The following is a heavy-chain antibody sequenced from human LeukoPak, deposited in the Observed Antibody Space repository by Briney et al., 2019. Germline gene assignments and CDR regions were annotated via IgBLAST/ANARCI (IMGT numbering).Heavy chain of an antibody. D-gene: IGHD6-13*01. CDR1: GFTFSSYS. V-gene: IGHV3-21*01. CDR3: ARDLSSSTNWFDP. J-gene: IGHJ5*02. CDR2: ISSSSSYI. Sequence: GGSLRLSCAASGFTFSSYSMNWVRRAPGKGLEWVSSISSSSSYIYYADSVKGRFTISRDNAKNSLYLQMNSLRAEDTAVYYCARDLSSSTNWFDPWGQGTLVTVSS.